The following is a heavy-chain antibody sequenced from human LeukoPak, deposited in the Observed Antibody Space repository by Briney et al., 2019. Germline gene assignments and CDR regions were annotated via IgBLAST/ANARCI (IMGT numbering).Heavy chain of an antibody. J-gene: IGHJ3*02. D-gene: IGHD3-10*01. V-gene: IGHV3-20*03. CDR1: GFTFDDYG. CDR3: ARDRDPSGPDAFDI. CDR2: INWNGGST. Sequence: AGGSLRLSFAAPGFTFDDYGMSWVRQAPGKGLELVSGINWNGGSTGYADSVKGRFTISRDNAKNSLYLQMNSLRAEDTALYYCARDRDPSGPDAFDIWGQGTMVTVSS.